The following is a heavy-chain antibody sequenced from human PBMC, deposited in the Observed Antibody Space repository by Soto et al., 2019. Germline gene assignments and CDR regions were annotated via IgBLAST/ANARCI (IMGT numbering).Heavy chain of an antibody. CDR3: ARGDIVVVPAAMPDYYYYGMDV. D-gene: IGHD2-2*01. J-gene: IGHJ6*02. CDR2: IIPIFGTA. CDR1: GGTFSSYA. Sequence: SVKVSCKASGGTFSSYAISWVRQAPGQGLEWMGGIIPIFGTANYAQKFQGRVTITADESTSTAYMELSSLRSEDTAVYYCARGDIVVVPAAMPDYYYYGMDVWGQGTTVTVSS. V-gene: IGHV1-69*13.